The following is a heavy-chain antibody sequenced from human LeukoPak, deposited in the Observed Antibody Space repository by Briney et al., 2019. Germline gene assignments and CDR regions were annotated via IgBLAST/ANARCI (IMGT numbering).Heavy chain of an antibody. V-gene: IGHV4-59*01. CDR3: ARYCSSTSCLYNWFDP. CDR1: GGYISSYY. D-gene: IGHD2-2*01. Sequence: SETLSLTCTVSGGYISSYYWSWIRQPPGKGLEWIGYIYYSGSTNYNPSLKSRVTISVDTSKNQFSLKLSSVTAADTAVYYCARYCSSTSCLYNWFDPWGQGTLVTVSS. CDR2: IYYSGST. J-gene: IGHJ5*02.